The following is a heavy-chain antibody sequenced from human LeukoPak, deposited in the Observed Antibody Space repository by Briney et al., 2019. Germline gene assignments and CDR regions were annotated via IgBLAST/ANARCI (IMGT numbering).Heavy chain of an antibody. CDR2: IYYSGST. Sequence: SETLSLTCAVYGGSFSGYYWSWIRQPPGKGLEWIGYIYYSGSTNYNPSLKSRVTISVDTSKNQFSLKLSSVTAADTAVYYCARGPTMVRGVIALEYYFDYWGQGTLVTVSS. J-gene: IGHJ4*02. CDR3: ARGPTMVRGVIALEYYFDY. V-gene: IGHV4-59*01. CDR1: GGSFSGYY. D-gene: IGHD3-10*01.